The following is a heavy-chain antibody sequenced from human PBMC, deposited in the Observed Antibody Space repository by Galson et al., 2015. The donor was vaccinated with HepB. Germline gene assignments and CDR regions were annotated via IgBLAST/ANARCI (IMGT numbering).Heavy chain of an antibody. CDR2: ISSSSGIR. V-gene: IGHV3-48*02. D-gene: IGHD3-10*01. CDR3: VRDYQYQSGSGHYAFGY. CDR1: GFTFSSYS. J-gene: IGHJ4*02. Sequence: SLRLSCAASGFTFSSYSMNWVRQAPGKGLEWVSYISSSSGIRYYADSVKGRFTISRDNGNNSLHLHMDSLRDEDTAVYYCVRDYQYQSGSGHYAFGYWGQGTLAAVSS.